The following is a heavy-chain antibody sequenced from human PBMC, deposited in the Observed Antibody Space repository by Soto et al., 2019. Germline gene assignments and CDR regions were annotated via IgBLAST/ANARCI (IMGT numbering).Heavy chain of an antibody. J-gene: IGHJ4*02. V-gene: IGHV3-23*01. CDR3: AKPGSCSGGSCSRFDC. D-gene: IGHD2-15*01. CDR1: GFTFSSYA. CDR2: ISGSGGST. Sequence: EVQLLESGGGLVQPGGSLRLSCAASGFTFSSYAMSWVRQAPGKGLEWVSAISGSGGSTYYADSVKVRFTISRDNSKNTLSLQMNSLRDEATAVYYCAKPGSCSGGSCSRFDCWGQGTLVTVSS.